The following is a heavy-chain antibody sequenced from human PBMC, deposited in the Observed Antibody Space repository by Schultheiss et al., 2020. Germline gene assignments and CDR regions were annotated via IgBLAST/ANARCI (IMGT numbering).Heavy chain of an antibody. CDR1: GGSISSGGYY. Sequence: SETLSLTCTVSGGSISSGGYYWSWIRQHPGKGLEWIGEINHSGSTNYNPSLKSRVTISVDTSKNQFSLKLSSVTAADTALYYCAREMEYNWNENLYYFDYWGQGTLVTVSS. D-gene: IGHD1-20*01. V-gene: IGHV4-31*03. CDR2: INHSGST. J-gene: IGHJ4*02. CDR3: AREMEYNWNENLYYFDY.